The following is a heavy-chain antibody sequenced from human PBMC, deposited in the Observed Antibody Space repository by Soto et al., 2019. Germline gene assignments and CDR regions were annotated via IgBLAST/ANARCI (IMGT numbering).Heavy chain of an antibody. Sequence: GGSLRLSCAASGFIFNSYAVHWVRQAPGKGLEWMAVISYDGSAKYYADSVKGRFTISRDKAKNSLYLQMNSLRAEDTALYYCAKDIAGGSPYYFDYWGQGTLVTVSS. V-gene: IGHV3-30-3*01. CDR1: GFIFNSYA. J-gene: IGHJ4*02. D-gene: IGHD2-15*01. CDR3: AKDIAGGSPYYFDY. CDR2: ISYDGSAK.